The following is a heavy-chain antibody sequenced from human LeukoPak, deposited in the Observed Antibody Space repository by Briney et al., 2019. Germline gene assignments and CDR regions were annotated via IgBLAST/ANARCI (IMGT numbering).Heavy chain of an antibody. Sequence: SVKVSCKASGGTFSSYAISWVRQAPGQGLEWMGGIIPIFGTANYAQKFQGRVTITADESTSTAYMELSSLRSEDTAVYYCARDRRFLEWLFDYWGQGTLVTVSS. J-gene: IGHJ4*02. CDR2: IIPIFGTA. D-gene: IGHD3-3*01. CDR3: ARDRRFLEWLFDY. CDR1: GGTFSSYA. V-gene: IGHV1-69*13.